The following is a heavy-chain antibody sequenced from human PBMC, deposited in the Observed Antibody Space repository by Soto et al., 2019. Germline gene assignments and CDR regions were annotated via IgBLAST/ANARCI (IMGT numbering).Heavy chain of an antibody. J-gene: IGHJ5*02. Sequence: SESLSLTCVVSGYSITAGGYYWSWIRHHPGKGLEWIGSFYSSGSIIYNPSLRSRVSISGDTSSNQFSMSLTSVTAADTARYYCARMYSSGSGWFHPWGQGTLVTVSS. CDR1: GYSITAGGYY. CDR3: ARMYSSGSGWFHP. D-gene: IGHD6-19*01. CDR2: FYSSGSI. V-gene: IGHV4-31*11.